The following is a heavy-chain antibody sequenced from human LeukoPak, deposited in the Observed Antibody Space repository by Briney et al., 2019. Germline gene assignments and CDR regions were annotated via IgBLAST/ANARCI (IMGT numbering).Heavy chain of an antibody. Sequence: GGSLRLSGAASGFTFSSYSMNWVRQAPGKGLEWVSSISSSSSYIYYADSVKGRFTISRDNAKNSLYLQMNSLRAEDTAVYYCARDWNIVVVPAAMSWFDPWGQGTLVTVSS. CDR3: ARDWNIVVVPAAMSWFDP. J-gene: IGHJ5*02. CDR1: GFTFSSYS. D-gene: IGHD2-2*01. CDR2: ISSSSSYI. V-gene: IGHV3-21*01.